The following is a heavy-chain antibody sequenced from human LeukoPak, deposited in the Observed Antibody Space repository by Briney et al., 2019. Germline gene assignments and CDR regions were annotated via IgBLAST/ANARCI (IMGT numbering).Heavy chain of an antibody. Sequence: PGGSLRLSCAASGFTFSSYAMSWVRQAPGKGLEWVSAISGSAGCTYYAYSVKGRFTISRDNSKNTLYLQMNSLRAEDTAVYYCAKDGHWNLKDFDYWGQGTLVTVSS. J-gene: IGHJ4*02. V-gene: IGHV3-23*01. CDR1: GFTFSSYA. CDR2: ISGSAGCT. CDR3: AKDGHWNLKDFDY. D-gene: IGHD1-1*01.